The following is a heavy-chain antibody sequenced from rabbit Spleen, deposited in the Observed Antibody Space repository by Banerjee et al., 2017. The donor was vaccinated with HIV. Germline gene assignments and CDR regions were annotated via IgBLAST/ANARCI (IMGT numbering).Heavy chain of an antibody. Sequence: QEQLEESGGDLVQPEESLTLTYTASGFTLSRYWMCWVRQAPGKGLEWIACIDVRGSGIIHYATWARGRFTISKTSATTVTLQLTSLTVADTATYFCARDLTGVIGWNFGWWGQGTLVTVS. CDR2: IDVRGSGII. V-gene: IGHV1S45*01. D-gene: IGHD4-1*01. CDR3: ARDLTGVIGWNFGW. J-gene: IGHJ3*01. CDR1: GFTLSRYW.